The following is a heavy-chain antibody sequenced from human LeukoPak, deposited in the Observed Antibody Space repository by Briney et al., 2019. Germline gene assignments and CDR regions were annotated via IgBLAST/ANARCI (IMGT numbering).Heavy chain of an antibody. J-gene: IGHJ3*02. CDR1: GGSFSGYY. CDR2: INHSGST. V-gene: IGHV4-34*01. CDR3: AKDLSSSSSSPPGPFDI. D-gene: IGHD6-6*01. Sequence: SETLSLTCAVYGGSFSGYYWSWIRQPPWKGLEWIGEINHSGSTNYNPSLKSRVTISVDTSKNQFSLKLSSVTAADTAVYYCAKDLSSSSSSPPGPFDIWGQGTMVTVSS.